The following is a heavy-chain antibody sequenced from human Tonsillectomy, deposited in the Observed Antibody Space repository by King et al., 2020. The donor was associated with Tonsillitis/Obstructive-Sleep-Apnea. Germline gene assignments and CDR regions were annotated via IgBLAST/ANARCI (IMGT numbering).Heavy chain of an antibody. Sequence: EVQLVESGGGLVKPGGSLRLSCAASGFTLSSYSMNWVRQAPGKGLEWVSSISSSSSYIYYADSVKGRFTISRDNAKNSLYLQMNSLRAEDTAVYYCARVTDSSRWYIFGYWGQGTLVTVSS. CDR3: ARVTDSSRWYIFGY. D-gene: IGHD6-13*01. CDR1: GFTLSSYS. J-gene: IGHJ4*02. CDR2: ISSSSSYI. V-gene: IGHV3-21*06.